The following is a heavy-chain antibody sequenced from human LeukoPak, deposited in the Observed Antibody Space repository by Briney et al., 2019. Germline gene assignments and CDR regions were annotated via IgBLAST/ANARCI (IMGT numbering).Heavy chain of an antibody. CDR1: GGTFSSYA. Sequence: ASVKVSCKASGGTFSSYAISWVRQAPGQGLEWMGGIIPIFGTANYAQKFQGRVTITTDESTSTAYMELSSLRSEDTAVYYCAREVVGATHYGWFDPWGQGTLVTVSS. CDR3: AREVVGATHYGWFDP. CDR2: IIPIFGTA. J-gene: IGHJ5*02. D-gene: IGHD1-26*01. V-gene: IGHV1-69*05.